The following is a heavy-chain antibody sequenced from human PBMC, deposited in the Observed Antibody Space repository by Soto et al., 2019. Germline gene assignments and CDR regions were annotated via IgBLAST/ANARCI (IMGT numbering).Heavy chain of an antibody. Sequence: SETLSLTCTVSGGSIRGYYWSWIRQPPGKGLEWIGEINHSGSTNYNPSLKSRVTISVDTSKNQFSLKLSSVTAADTAVYYCARDRERGDFDYWGQGTLVTVSS. D-gene: IGHD3-16*01. CDR3: ARDRERGDFDY. CDR2: INHSGST. V-gene: IGHV4-34*01. CDR1: GGSIRGYY. J-gene: IGHJ4*02.